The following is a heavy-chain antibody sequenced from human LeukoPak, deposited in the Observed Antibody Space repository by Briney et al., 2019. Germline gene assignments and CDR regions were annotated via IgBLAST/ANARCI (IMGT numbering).Heavy chain of an antibody. V-gene: IGHV4-30-2*01. D-gene: IGHD6-13*01. CDR3: ARGRGQWGSSWSTYYYYGMDV. J-gene: IGHJ6*04. CDR2: IYHGGST. CDR1: GGSISSGGYS. Sequence: PSETLSLTCAVSGGSISSGGYSWSWIRQPPGKGLEWIGYIYHGGSTCYNPSLKSRVTISVDRSKNQFSLKLSSVTAADTAVYYCARGRGQWGSSWSTYYYYGMDVWGKGTTVTVSS.